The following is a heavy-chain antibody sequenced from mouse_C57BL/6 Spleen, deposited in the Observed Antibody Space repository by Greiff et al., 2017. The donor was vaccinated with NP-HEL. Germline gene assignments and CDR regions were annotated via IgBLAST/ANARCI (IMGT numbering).Heavy chain of an antibody. V-gene: IGHV1-81*01. D-gene: IGHD1-1*01. CDR3: ARGKDYGFAY. Sequence: VMLVESGAELARPGASVKLSCKASGYTFTSYGISWVKQRPGQGLEWIGEIYPRSGNTYYNEKFKGKATLTADKSSSTAYMELRSLTSEDSAVYFCARGKDYGFAYWGQGTLVTVSA. J-gene: IGHJ3*01. CDR2: IYPRSGNT. CDR1: GYTFTSYG.